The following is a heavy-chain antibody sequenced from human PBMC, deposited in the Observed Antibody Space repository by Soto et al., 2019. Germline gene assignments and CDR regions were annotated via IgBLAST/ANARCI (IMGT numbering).Heavy chain of an antibody. CDR2: INAGNGNT. D-gene: IGHD6-6*01. J-gene: IGHJ6*02. V-gene: IGHV1-3*01. CDR3: ARDLIPSSSPHYYYYGMDV. Sequence: ASVKVSCKASGYTFTSYAMHWVRQAPGQRLEWMGWINAGNGNTKYSQKFQGRVTITRDTSASTAYMELGSLRSEDTAVYYCARDLIPSSSPHYYYYGMDVWGQGTTVTVSS. CDR1: GYTFTSYA.